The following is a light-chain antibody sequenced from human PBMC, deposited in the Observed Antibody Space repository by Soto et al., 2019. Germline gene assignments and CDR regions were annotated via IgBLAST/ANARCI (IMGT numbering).Light chain of an antibody. Sequence: DIQVTQSPSTLSASLGYIVTITCRASQSISSWLAWYQQKPGKAPKLLIYDASSLESGVPSRFSGSGSGTEFTLTISSLQPDDFATYYCQQYDSSWTFGQGTKVAIK. CDR2: DAS. CDR3: QQYDSSWT. CDR1: QSISSW. V-gene: IGKV1-5*01. J-gene: IGKJ1*01.